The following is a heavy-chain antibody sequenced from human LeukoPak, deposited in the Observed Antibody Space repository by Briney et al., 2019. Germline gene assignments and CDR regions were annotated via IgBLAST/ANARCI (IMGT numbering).Heavy chain of an antibody. J-gene: IGHJ4*02. CDR2: IYYSGST. CDR1: GGSISSSSYY. V-gene: IGHV4-39*07. Sequence: ASETLSLTCTVSGGSISSSSYYWGWIRQPPGKGLEWIGSIYYSGSTYYNPSLKSRVTISVDTSKNQFSLKLSSVTAADTAVYYCARVSRSSWSALDYWGQGTLVTVSS. CDR3: ARVSRSSWSALDY. D-gene: IGHD6-13*01.